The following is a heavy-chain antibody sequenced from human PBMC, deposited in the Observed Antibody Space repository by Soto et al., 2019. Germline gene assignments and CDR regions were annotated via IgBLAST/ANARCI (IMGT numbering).Heavy chain of an antibody. Sequence: EVQLLESGGGLVQPGGSLRLSCAASGFTFSSYAMSWVRQAPGKGLEWVSAISGSGGSTYYADSVKGRFTISRDNSKNTLYLQMNSLRAEDTAVYYCAKDTRQIRYIAAAVALGYWGQGTLVTVSS. V-gene: IGHV3-23*01. J-gene: IGHJ4*02. CDR1: GFTFSSYA. CDR3: AKDTRQIRYIAAAVALGY. D-gene: IGHD6-13*01. CDR2: ISGSGGST.